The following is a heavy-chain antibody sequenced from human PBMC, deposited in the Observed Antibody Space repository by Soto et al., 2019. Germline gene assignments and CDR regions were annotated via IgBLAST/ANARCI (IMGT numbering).Heavy chain of an antibody. CDR3: AHVSGGGPARSGAVDI. CDR2: IIPIFGTA. J-gene: IGHJ3*02. V-gene: IGHV1-69*01. D-gene: IGHD3-10*01. Sequence: QLQLVQSGAEVKKPGSSVKVSCKASGGTFSRYAINWVRQAPGQGLEWMGGIIPIFGTANYAQKFQARVTITAAEXXXXXXXXXXXXRSEDTAVYYCAHVSGGGPARSGAVDIWGQGTRVTVSS. CDR1: GGTFSRYA.